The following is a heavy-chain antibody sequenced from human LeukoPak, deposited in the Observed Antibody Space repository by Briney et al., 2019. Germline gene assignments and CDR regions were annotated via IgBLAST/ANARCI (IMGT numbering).Heavy chain of an antibody. J-gene: IGHJ4*02. CDR3: ARAQTTGYSSGWVFDY. CDR2: ISSSSSTI. CDR1: GFTFSSYS. Sequence: GGSLRLSCAASGFTFSSYSINWVRQAPGKGLEWVSYISSSSSTIYYADSVKGRFTISRDNAKNSLYLQMNSLRAEDTAVYYCARAQTTGYSSGWVFDYWGQGTLVTVSS. V-gene: IGHV3-48*01. D-gene: IGHD6-19*01.